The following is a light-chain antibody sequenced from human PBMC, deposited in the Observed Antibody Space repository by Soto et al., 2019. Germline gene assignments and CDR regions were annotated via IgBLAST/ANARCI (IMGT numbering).Light chain of an antibody. V-gene: IGLV2-14*01. Sequence: QSVLTQPASVSGSPGQSITISCTGTSSDVGSYDYVSWYLHHPGKAPKLIIYEVSNRPSGVSNRFSGSKSGNTASLTISGLQVEDEADYYCSSYTSNTTVIFGGGTKVTVL. CDR1: SSDVGSYDY. CDR3: SSYTSNTTVI. J-gene: IGLJ2*01. CDR2: EVS.